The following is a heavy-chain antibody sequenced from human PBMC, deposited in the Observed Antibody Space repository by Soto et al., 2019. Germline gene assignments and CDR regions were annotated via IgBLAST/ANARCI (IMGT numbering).Heavy chain of an antibody. CDR1: GFTFDDYT. J-gene: IGHJ4*02. Sequence: EVQLVESGGVVVQPGGSLRLSCAASGFTFDDYTMHWVRQAPGKGLEWVSLISWDGGSTYYADSVKGRFTISRDNSKNSLYLQMNSLRTEDTALYYCAKHKSMVGEYYFDYWGQGTLVTVSS. CDR2: ISWDGGST. V-gene: IGHV3-43*01. D-gene: IGHD3-10*02. CDR3: AKHKSMVGEYYFDY.